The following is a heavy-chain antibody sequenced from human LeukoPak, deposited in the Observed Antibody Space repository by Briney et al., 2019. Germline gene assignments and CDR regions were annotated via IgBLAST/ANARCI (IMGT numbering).Heavy chain of an antibody. J-gene: IGHJ5*02. CDR1: GGSISSSSYY. CDR2: IYYSGST. D-gene: IGHD1-26*01. Sequence: PSETLSLTCTVSGGSISSSSYYWGWIRQPPGKGLEWIGSIYYSGSTYYNPSLKSRVTISVDTSKNQFSLKLSSVTAADTAVYYCARLVGATLLAWFDPWGQGTLVTVSS. CDR3: ARLVGATLLAWFDP. V-gene: IGHV4-39*07.